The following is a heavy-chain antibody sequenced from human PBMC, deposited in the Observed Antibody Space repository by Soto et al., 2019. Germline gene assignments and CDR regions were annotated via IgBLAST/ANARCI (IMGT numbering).Heavy chain of an antibody. D-gene: IGHD5-12*01. Sequence: GGSLRLSCAASGFTFSSYWMSWVRQAPGKGLEWVANIKQDGSEKYYVDSVKGRFTISGDNAKNSLYLQMNSLRAEDTAVYYCARDRDYSGYDYRVGAFDIWGQGTMVTVSS. CDR1: GFTFSSYW. J-gene: IGHJ3*02. CDR2: IKQDGSEK. V-gene: IGHV3-7*05. CDR3: ARDRDYSGYDYRVGAFDI.